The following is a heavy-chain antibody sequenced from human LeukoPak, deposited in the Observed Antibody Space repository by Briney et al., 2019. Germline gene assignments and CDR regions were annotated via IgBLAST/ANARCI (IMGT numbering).Heavy chain of an antibody. CDR2: IYPGDSDT. V-gene: IGHV5-51*01. J-gene: IGHJ5*02. Sequence: GESLKISCKGSGYSFTSYWIGWVRQMPGKGLEWMGIIYPGDSDTRYSPSFQGQVTISADKSISTAYLQWSSLKASDTAMYYCARSLVGYCSGGSCYSSWFDPWGQGTLVTVSS. CDR3: ARSLVGYCSGGSCYSSWFDP. D-gene: IGHD2-15*01. CDR1: GYSFTSYW.